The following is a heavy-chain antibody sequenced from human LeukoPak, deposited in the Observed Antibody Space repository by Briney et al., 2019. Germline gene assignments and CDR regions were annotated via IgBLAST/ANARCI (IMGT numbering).Heavy chain of an antibody. CDR1: GFTFSTSA. J-gene: IGHJ5*02. Sequence: GASVKVSCKASGFTFSTSAVQWVRQARGQRFEWIGWIGVGSGKTNYAERFQERVTITRDMSTSTAYMELSSLRSEDTAVYYCAADHDYSLSYDSYGPLDAWGQGTLATVSS. CDR3: AADHDYSLSYDSYGPLDA. D-gene: IGHD4-11*01. V-gene: IGHV1-58*01. CDR2: IGVGSGKT.